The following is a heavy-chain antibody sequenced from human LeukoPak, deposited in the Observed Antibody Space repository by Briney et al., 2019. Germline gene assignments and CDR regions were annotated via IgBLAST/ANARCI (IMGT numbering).Heavy chain of an antibody. D-gene: IGHD4-17*01. CDR2: IYSGGST. CDR3: ARDRGYYGDYYWYFDL. Sequence: GGSLRLSCAASGFTVSSNYMSWVRQAPGKGLEWVSVIYSGGSTYYADSVKGRFTIPRDNSKNTLYLQMNSLRAEDTAVYYCARDRGYYGDYYWYFDLWGRGTLATVSS. J-gene: IGHJ2*01. V-gene: IGHV3-53*01. CDR1: GFTVSSNY.